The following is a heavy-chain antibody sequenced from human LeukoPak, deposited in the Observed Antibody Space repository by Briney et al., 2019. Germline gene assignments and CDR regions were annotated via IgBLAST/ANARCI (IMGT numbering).Heavy chain of an antibody. V-gene: IGHV4-30-4*01. CDR3: ASHPFTYCSSTSCNWFDP. CDR2: IYYSGST. J-gene: IGHJ5*02. Sequence: SQTLSLTCTVSGGSISSGDYYWSWIRQPPGKGLEWIGYIYYSGSTYYNPSLKSRVTISVDTSKNQFSLKLSSVTAADTAVYYCASHPFTYCSSTSCNWFDPWGQGTLVTVSS. CDR1: GGSISSGDYY. D-gene: IGHD2-2*01.